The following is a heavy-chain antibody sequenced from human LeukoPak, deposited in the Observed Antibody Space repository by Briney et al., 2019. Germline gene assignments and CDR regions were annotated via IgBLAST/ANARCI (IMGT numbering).Heavy chain of an antibody. V-gene: IGHV4-38-2*01. D-gene: IGHD6-19*01. J-gene: IGHJ4*02. Sequence: PSETLSRTCAVSGYSISSGYYWGWIRQPPGKGLEWIGSIYHSGSTYYNPSLKSRVTISVDTSKNQFSLKLSSVTAADTAVYYCASLGADGSGWAIDYWGQGTLVTVSS. CDR1: GYSISSGYY. CDR3: ASLGADGSGWAIDY. CDR2: IYHSGST.